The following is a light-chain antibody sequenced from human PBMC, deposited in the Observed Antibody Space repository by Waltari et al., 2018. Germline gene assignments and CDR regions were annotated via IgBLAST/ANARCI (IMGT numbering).Light chain of an antibody. V-gene: IGKV3-15*01. CDR1: QSVSSN. CDR2: CAS. CDR3: QQYNNWPRT. Sequence: ETVMTQSPATLSVSPGERATLPCRASQSVSSNLAWYQQKPGQAPRLLIYCASTRATGIPARFSGSGSGTEFTLTISSLQSEDFAVYYCQQYNNWPRTFGQGTKLEI. J-gene: IGKJ2*02.